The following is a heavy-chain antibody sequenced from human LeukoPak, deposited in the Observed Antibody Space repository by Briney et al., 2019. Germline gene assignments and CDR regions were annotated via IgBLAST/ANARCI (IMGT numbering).Heavy chain of an antibody. CDR1: GFTFSSYA. J-gene: IGHJ4*02. CDR3: ARGLDYYDSSGLVDY. Sequence: GGSLRLSCAASGFTFSSYAMHWVHQAPGKGLEWVAVISYDGSNKYYADSVKGRFTISRDNSKNTLYLQMNSLRAEDTAVYYCARGLDYYDSSGLVDYWGQGTLVTVSS. D-gene: IGHD3-22*01. V-gene: IGHV3-30*04. CDR2: ISYDGSNK.